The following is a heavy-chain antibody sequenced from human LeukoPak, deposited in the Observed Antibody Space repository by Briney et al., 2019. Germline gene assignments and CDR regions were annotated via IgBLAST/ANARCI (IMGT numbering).Heavy chain of an antibody. CDR2: IIPIFGIA. D-gene: IGHD3-22*01. V-gene: IGHV1-69*04. CDR1: GGTFSSYA. Sequence: ASVKVSCKASGGTFSSYAISWVRQAPGQGLEWMGRIIPIFGIANYAQKFQGRVTITADKSTSTAYMELSSLRSEDTAVYYCARIWFYYESRGYLDYWGQGTLVTVSS. CDR3: ARIWFYYESRGYLDY. J-gene: IGHJ4*02.